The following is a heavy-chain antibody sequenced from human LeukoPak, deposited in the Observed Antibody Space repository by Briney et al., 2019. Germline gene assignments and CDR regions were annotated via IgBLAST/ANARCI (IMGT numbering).Heavy chain of an antibody. V-gene: IGHV3-21*01. Sequence: GGSLRLSCAASGFTFTDYSMTWVRQAPGKGVEWVSSISTVSTYKFYSDSVKGRFTISRDNAKNTLYLQMSSLTAEDTAVYYCARDGSGFYLYYYMDVWGRGTPVTVSS. D-gene: IGHD6-25*01. CDR1: GFTFTDYS. J-gene: IGHJ6*03. CDR3: ARDGSGFYLYYYMDV. CDR2: ISTVSTYK.